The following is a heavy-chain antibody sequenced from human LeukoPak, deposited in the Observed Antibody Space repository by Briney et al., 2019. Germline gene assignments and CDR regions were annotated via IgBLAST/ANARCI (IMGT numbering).Heavy chain of an antibody. CDR3: TRLAGGDAFDI. D-gene: IGHD2-15*01. V-gene: IGHV3-73*01. Sequence: GGSLKLSCAASGFTFSGSAMHWVRQASGKGLEWVGRIRSKANGYTAAYGASVKGRFTISRDDSQRATYVQMNSLKIEDTAVYYCTRLAGGDAFDIWGPGTMVTVSS. J-gene: IGHJ3*02. CDR2: IRSKANGYTA. CDR1: GFTFSGSA.